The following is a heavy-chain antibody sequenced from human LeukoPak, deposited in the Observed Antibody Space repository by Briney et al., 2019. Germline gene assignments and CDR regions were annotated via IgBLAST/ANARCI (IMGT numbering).Heavy chain of an antibody. Sequence: GGSLRLSCAASGFTFSSYSMNWVRQAPGKGLEWVSYISSSSSTIHYADSVKGRFTISRDNAKNSLYLQMNSLRAEDTAVYYCARVERWLQSEIFPFDHWGQGTLVTVSS. V-gene: IGHV3-48*01. J-gene: IGHJ4*02. CDR1: GFTFSSYS. CDR3: ARVERWLQSEIFPFDH. D-gene: IGHD5-24*01. CDR2: ISSSSSTI.